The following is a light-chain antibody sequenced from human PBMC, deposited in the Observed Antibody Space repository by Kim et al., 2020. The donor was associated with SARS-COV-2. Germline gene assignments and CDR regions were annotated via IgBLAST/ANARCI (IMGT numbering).Light chain of an antibody. CDR2: DAS. CDR1: QGIRSY. CDR3: QQFHTYPYT. J-gene: IGKJ2*01. Sequence: SVSVGDRVTITCRASQGIRSYLTWYQQKPGKAPKLLIYDASTLQSGVPSRFSGSGSGTDFTLSISSVQPEDFATYHCQQFHTYPYTFGQGTKLEI. V-gene: IGKV1-9*01.